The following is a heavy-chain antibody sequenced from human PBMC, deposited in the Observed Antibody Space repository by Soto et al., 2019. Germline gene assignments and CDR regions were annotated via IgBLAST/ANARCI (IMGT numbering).Heavy chain of an antibody. V-gene: IGHV3-23*01. Sequence: HPGGSLRLSCAASGFTFSSYAMSWVRQAPRKGLEWVSAISGGGDSTYYADSVKGRFTISRDNSKNTLYLQMNSLRAEDTAVYYCAKLTEMVRVRAFDIWGQGTMVTVSS. CDR1: GFTFSSYA. CDR3: AKLTEMVRVRAFDI. D-gene: IGHD3-10*01. CDR2: ISGGGDST. J-gene: IGHJ3*02.